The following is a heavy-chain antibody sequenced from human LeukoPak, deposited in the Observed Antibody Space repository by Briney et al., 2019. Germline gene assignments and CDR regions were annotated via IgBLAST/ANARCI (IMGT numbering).Heavy chain of an antibody. D-gene: IGHD1-20*01. CDR3: ARTPYNWGFDY. V-gene: IGHV4-31*03. Sequence: SETLSLTCTVSGDSISSSSYYWGWIRQPPGKGLEWIGYIYSSGSTYYNPSLKSRVTISVDTSKNQFSLRLSSVTAADTAVYYCARTPYNWGFDYWGQGTLVTVSS. CDR2: IYSSGST. J-gene: IGHJ4*02. CDR1: GDSISSSSYY.